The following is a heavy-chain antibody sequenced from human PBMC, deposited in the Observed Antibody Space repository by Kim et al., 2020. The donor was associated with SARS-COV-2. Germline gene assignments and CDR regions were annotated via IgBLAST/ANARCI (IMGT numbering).Heavy chain of an antibody. CDR3: ARDLPPVY. J-gene: IGHJ4*02. D-gene: IGHD2-2*01. V-gene: IGHV4-59*01. CDR2: IYYSGST. CDR1: GCSISSYY. Sequence: SETLSLTCTVSGCSISSYYWSWIRQPPGKGLEWIGYIYYSGSTNYNPSLKSRVTISLDTSKSQLSLKLSSVTAADTAVYYCARDLPPVYWGQGTLVTVSS.